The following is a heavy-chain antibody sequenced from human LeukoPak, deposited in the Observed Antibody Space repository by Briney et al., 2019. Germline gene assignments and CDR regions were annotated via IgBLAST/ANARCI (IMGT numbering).Heavy chain of an antibody. V-gene: IGHV1-2*02. CDR1: GFRFTGYY. D-gene: IGHD3-22*01. CDR2: INPKSGDT. CDR3: AKDRGPGTMIVVVINPLLPYYFDY. J-gene: IGHJ4*02. Sequence: ASVKVSCTASGFRFTGYYMHWVRQAPGQGLEWMGWINPKSGDTFYSAKFQGRITITRDTSTSTASMNLSSLTSADTAVYYCAKDRGPGTMIVVVINPLLPYYFDYWGQGTLVTVSS.